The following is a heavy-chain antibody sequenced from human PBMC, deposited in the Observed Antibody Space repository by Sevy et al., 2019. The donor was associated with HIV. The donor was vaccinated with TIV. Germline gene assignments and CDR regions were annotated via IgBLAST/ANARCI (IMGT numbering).Heavy chain of an antibody. J-gene: IGHJ4*01. CDR2: ISSSSSTI. Sequence: GGSLRLSCAASRFTFSSYSMNWVRQAPGKGLEWVSYISSSSSTIYYADSVKGRFTISRDNAKNSLYLQMNSLRDEDTAVYYCARGSSGWSPFDYWGHGTLVTVSS. CDR3: ARGSSGWSPFDY. D-gene: IGHD6-19*01. V-gene: IGHV3-48*02. CDR1: RFTFSSYS.